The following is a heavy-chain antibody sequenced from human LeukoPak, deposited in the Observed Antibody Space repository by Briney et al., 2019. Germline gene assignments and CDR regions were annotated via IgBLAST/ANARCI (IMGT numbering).Heavy chain of an antibody. Sequence: PGGSLRLSCAASGFTFSSYSMNWVRQAPGKGLEWVSSISSSSSYIYYADSVKGRFTISRDNAKNSLYLHMNSLRAEDTAVYYCARDQWELRYYYYYYMDVWGKGTTVTVSS. CDR3: ARDQWELRYYYYYYMDV. D-gene: IGHD1-26*01. V-gene: IGHV3-21*01. J-gene: IGHJ6*03. CDR2: ISSSSSYI. CDR1: GFTFSSYS.